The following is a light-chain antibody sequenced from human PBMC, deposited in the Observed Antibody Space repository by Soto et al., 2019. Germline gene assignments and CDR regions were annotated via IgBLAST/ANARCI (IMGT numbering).Light chain of an antibody. V-gene: IGLV2-23*01. CDR2: EGS. CDR1: SSDVGGYKF. Sequence: QSALTQPASVSGSPGQSTTISCTGTSSDVGGYKFVSWYQQHPGKAPKLMIYEGSKRPSGVSNRFSGSKSGNTASLTISGLQAEDEADYYCCSYAGSSTLVFGGGTKLTVL. CDR3: CSYAGSSTLV. J-gene: IGLJ2*01.